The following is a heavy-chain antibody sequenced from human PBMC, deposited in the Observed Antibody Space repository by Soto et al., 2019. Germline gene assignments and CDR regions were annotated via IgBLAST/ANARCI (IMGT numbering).Heavy chain of an antibody. CDR1: GYTLTDLS. V-gene: IGHV1-24*01. CDR3: ATAQGCSGGSCYYYYMDV. CDR2: FDPEDGET. J-gene: IGHJ6*03. Sequence: ASVKVSCKVSGYTLTDLSMHWVRQAPGKGLEWMGGFDPEDGETIYAQKFQGRVTMTEDTSTDTAYMELSSLRSEDTAVYYCATAQGCSGGSCYYYYMDVWGKGTTVTVSS. D-gene: IGHD2-15*01.